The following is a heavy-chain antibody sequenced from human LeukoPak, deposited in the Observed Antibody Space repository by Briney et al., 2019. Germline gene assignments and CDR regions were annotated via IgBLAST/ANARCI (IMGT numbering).Heavy chain of an antibody. Sequence: ASVKVSCKASGYTFTSYYMHWVRQAPGQGLEWMGIINPSGGSTSYAQKFQGRVTMTRDMSTSTVYMELSSLRSEDTAVYYCARVDNNGLYSEYFDHWGQGTLVTVSS. D-gene: IGHD6-19*01. CDR1: GYTFTSYY. CDR3: ARVDNNGLYSEYFDH. CDR2: INPSGGST. J-gene: IGHJ1*01. V-gene: IGHV1-46*01.